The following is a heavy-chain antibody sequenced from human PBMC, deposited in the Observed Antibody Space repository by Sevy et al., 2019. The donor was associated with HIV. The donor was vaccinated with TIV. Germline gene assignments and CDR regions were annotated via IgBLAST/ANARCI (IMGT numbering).Heavy chain of an antibody. CDR1: GFTFSSYW. CDR2: INSDGSST. V-gene: IGHV3-74*01. J-gene: IGHJ6*02. D-gene: IGHD2-15*01. Sequence: GGSLRLSCAASGFTFSSYWMHWVRQAPGKGLVWVSRINSDGSSTSYADSVKGRFTISRDNAKNTLYLQMNSLRAEDTTVYYCARGQVLGYCCGGSCCSSRVYYYYYGMDVWGQGTTVTVSS. CDR3: ARGQVLGYCCGGSCCSSRVYYYYYGMDV.